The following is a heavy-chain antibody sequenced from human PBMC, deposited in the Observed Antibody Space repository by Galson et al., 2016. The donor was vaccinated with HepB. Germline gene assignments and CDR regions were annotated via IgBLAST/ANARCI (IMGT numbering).Heavy chain of an antibody. Sequence: SLRLSCAASGFTFSSYGMHWVRQAPGKGLEWVAVISYDGGNEYYAHSVKGRFTISRDNSQNTLYLQMNGLRAEDTAVYYCAKEANYYDNSGYYPDYWGQGTLVTVSS. CDR3: AKEANYYDNSGYYPDY. CDR1: GFTFSSYG. V-gene: IGHV3-30*18. D-gene: IGHD3-22*01. CDR2: ISYDGGNE. J-gene: IGHJ4*02.